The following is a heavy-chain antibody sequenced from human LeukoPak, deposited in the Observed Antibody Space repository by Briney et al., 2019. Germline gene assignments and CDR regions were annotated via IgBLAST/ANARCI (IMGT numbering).Heavy chain of an antibody. V-gene: IGHV3-30*02. D-gene: IGHD2-15*01. J-gene: IGHJ5*02. Sequence: QPGGSLRLSCAASGFTFSSYGMHWVRQAPGKGLEWVAFIRYDGSNKYYADSVKGRFTISRDNSKNTLYLQMNSLRAEDTAVYYCAKDQGYCSGGSCYENWFDPWGQGTLVTVPS. CDR1: GFTFSSYG. CDR2: IRYDGSNK. CDR3: AKDQGYCSGGSCYENWFDP.